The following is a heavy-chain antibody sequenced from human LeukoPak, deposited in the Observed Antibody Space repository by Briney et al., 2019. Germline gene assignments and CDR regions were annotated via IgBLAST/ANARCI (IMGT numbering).Heavy chain of an antibody. CDR1: GGTFSSYA. CDR2: IIPTFGTA. J-gene: IGHJ4*02. D-gene: IGHD3-22*01. Sequence: GASVKVSCKASGGTFSSYAISWVRQAPGQGLEWMGGIIPTFGTANYAQKFQGRVTITADESTSTAYMELSSLRSEDTAVYYCARGYYSDSSGFPIPYYFDCWGEGSLVTVSS. CDR3: ARGYYSDSSGFPIPYYFDC. V-gene: IGHV1-69*01.